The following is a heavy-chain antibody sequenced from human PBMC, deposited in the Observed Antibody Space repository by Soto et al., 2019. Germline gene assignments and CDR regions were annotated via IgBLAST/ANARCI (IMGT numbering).Heavy chain of an antibody. Sequence: QVQLVESGGGVVQPGRSLRLSCAASGFTFSSYAMHWVRQAPGKGLEWVAVISYDGSNKYYADSVKGRFTISRDNSKNTLYLQMNSLRAEDTAVYYCARKGDYWGQGTLDTVSS. CDR1: GFTFSSYA. J-gene: IGHJ4*02. CDR2: ISYDGSNK. V-gene: IGHV3-30-3*01. CDR3: ARKGDY.